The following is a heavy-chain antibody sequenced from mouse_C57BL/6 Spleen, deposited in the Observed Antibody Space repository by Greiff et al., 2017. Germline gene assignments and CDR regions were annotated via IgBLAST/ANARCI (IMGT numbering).Heavy chain of an antibody. D-gene: IGHD1-1*01. V-gene: IGHV5-17*01. CDR1: GFTFSDYG. J-gene: IGHJ3*01. CDR2: ISSGSSTI. Sequence: EVQLVESGGGLVKPGGSLKLSCAASGFTFSDYGMHWVRQAPEKGLEWVAYISSGSSTIYYADTLKGRVTISRDKAKNTLFLQMSSLWSEDTAMYYCARDGRGGAYWGQGTLVTVSA. CDR3: ARDGRGGAY.